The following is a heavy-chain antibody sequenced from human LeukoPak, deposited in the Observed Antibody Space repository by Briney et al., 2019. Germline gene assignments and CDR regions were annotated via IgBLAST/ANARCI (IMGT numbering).Heavy chain of an antibody. D-gene: IGHD6-19*01. V-gene: IGHV1-46*01. J-gene: IGHJ4*02. Sequence: GASVKVSCKASGYTFTSYYMHWVRQAPGQGLEWMGIINPSGGSTSYAQKFQGRVTMTRDTSTSTVYMELSSLRSEDTAVYYCAETAYGSSGWYGAFDYWGQGTLVTVSS. CDR1: GYTFTSYY. CDR2: INPSGGST. CDR3: AETAYGSSGWYGAFDY.